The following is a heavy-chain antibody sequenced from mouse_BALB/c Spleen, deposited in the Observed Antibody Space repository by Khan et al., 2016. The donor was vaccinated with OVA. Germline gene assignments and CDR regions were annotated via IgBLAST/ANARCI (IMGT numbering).Heavy chain of an antibody. D-gene: IGHD1-1*01. CDR2: ISPGSGTP. CDR1: GYTFTSYW. CDR3: AREACYGSGRYAVDY. V-gene: IGHV1S41*01. Sequence: DLVKPGASVKLSCKASGYTFTSYWINWIKQRPGQGLEWIGRISPGSGTPYYNEMFKGKATLTVDTSSSTAYIQLSSLSSEDSAVSFCAREACYGSGRYAVDYWGQGTSVTASS. J-gene: IGHJ4*01.